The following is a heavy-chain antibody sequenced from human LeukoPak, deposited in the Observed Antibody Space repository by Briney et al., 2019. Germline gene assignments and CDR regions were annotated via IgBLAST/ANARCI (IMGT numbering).Heavy chain of an antibody. V-gene: IGHV1-8*01. CDR2: MNPNSGNT. D-gene: IGHD3-10*01. J-gene: IGHJ6*02. CDR3: ASRTYGSGSYYLGMDV. Sequence: ASVKVSCEASGYTFTSYDINWVRQATGQGLEWMGWMNPNSGNTGYAQKFQGRVTMTRNTSISTAYMELSSLRSEDTAVYYCASRTYGSGSYYLGMDVWGQGTTVTVSS. CDR1: GYTFTSYD.